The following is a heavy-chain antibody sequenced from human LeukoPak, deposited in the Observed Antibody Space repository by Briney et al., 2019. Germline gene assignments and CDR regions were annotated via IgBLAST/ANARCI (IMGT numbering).Heavy chain of an antibody. CDR2: INPNSGGT. CDR1: GYTFSGYY. J-gene: IGHJ4*02. D-gene: IGHD3-22*01. Sequence: ASVKVSCKASGYTFSGYYMHWVRQAPGQGLEWVGWINPNSGGTNYAQKFQGRVTITADESTSTAYMELSSLRSEDTAVYYCARGGYDSSGYLGLDYWGQGTLVTVSS. V-gene: IGHV1-2*02. CDR3: ARGGYDSSGYLGLDY.